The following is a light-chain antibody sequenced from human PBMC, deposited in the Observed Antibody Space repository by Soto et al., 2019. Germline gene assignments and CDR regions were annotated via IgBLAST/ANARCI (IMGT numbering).Light chain of an antibody. J-gene: IGLJ1*01. CDR2: EDN. CDR1: SSDVGSYNR. V-gene: IGLV2-18*02. Sequence: QSVLTQPPSVSGSPGQSVTISCTGTSSDVGSYNRVSWYQQPPGTAPKLMIYEDNNRPSGVPDRFSGSKSGNTASLTISGLQPEDEADYYCNSYTSSSTYVFGTGTKVTVL. CDR3: NSYTSSSTYV.